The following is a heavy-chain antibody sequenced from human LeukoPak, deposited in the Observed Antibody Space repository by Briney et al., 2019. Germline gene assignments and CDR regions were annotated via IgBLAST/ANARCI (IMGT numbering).Heavy chain of an antibody. V-gene: IGHV3-48*04. J-gene: IGHJ4*02. CDR1: GFTFSSYS. CDR2: ISSSSSTI. D-gene: IGHD1-26*01. Sequence: GGSLRLSCAASGFTFSSYSMNWVRQAPGKGLEWVSYISSSSSTIYYADSVKGRFTISRDNAKNSLYLQMNSLRAEDTAVYYCARDRGATPTDYWGQGTLVTVSS. CDR3: ARDRGATPTDY.